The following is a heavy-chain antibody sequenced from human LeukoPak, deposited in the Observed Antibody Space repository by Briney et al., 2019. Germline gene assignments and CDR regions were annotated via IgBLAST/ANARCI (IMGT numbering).Heavy chain of an antibody. Sequence: GGSLRLSCAPSGFTFSSYAMIWVRQAPGKGLEWVAVISGGGSGTYYADSVRGRFTISRDNSKNTVYLQMNSLRAEDTAIYYCAKAVGSSGYFSRDAFDIWGQGTMVTVSS. CDR3: AKAVGSSGYFSRDAFDI. CDR1: GFTFSSYA. D-gene: IGHD3-22*01. J-gene: IGHJ3*02. CDR2: ISGGGSGT. V-gene: IGHV3-23*01.